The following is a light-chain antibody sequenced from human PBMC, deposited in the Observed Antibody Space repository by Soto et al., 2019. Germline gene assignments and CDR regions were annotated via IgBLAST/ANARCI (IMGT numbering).Light chain of an antibody. CDR2: GNI. CDR1: SSNIGAGYD. J-gene: IGLJ2*01. CDR3: QSYDSSLSGSVV. V-gene: IGLV1-40*01. Sequence: QLVLTQPPSVSGAPGQRVTISCTGSSSNIGAGYDIHWYQRLPGTAPKLLIYGNINRPSGVPDRFSGSKSGTSASLAITGLQAEDEADYYCQSYDSSLSGSVVFGGGTKLTVL.